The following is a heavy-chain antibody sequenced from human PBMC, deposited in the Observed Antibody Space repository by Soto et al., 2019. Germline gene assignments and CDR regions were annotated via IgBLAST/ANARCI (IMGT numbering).Heavy chain of an antibody. CDR3: VKGLPYSRNWDERAFGI. CDR2: ISSSGDSP. D-gene: IGHD6-13*01. Sequence: GGSLRLSCAASGFTFSNYAMSWVRQAPGKGLEWVSAISSSGDSPYYADSVKGRFTVSRDNSKNTLYLQMNSLRVEDTAVYYCVKGLPYSRNWDERAFGIWGQGTMVTVSS. V-gene: IGHV3-23*01. J-gene: IGHJ3*02. CDR1: GFTFSNYA.